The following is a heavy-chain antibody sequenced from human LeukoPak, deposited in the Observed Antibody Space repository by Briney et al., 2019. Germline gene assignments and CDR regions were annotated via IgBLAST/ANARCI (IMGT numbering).Heavy chain of an antibody. CDR2: INPSGGST. V-gene: IGHV1-46*01. CDR3: ARDVVAGSDY. D-gene: IGHD6-19*01. CDR1: GYTFTSYY. Sequence: ASVKVSCKASGYTFTSYYMHWVRQAPGQGLDWMGIINPSGGSTSYAQKLQGRVTMTTDTSTSTAYMELRSLRSDDTAVYYCARDVVAGSDYWGQGTLVTVSS. J-gene: IGHJ4*02.